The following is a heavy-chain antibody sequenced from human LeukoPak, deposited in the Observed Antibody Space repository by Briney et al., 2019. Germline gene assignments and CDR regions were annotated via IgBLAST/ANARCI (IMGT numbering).Heavy chain of an antibody. CDR3: ARDRENGLAYYDILTGYYDY. J-gene: IGHJ4*02. CDR2: ISSSGSTI. V-gene: IGHV3-11*04. Sequence: GGSLRLSCAASGFTFSDYYMSWIRQAPGKGLEWVSYISSSGSTIYYADSVKGRFTISRDNSKNTLYLQMNSLRAEDTAVYYCARDRENGLAYYDILTGYYDYWGQGTLVTVSS. CDR1: GFTFSDYY. D-gene: IGHD3-9*01.